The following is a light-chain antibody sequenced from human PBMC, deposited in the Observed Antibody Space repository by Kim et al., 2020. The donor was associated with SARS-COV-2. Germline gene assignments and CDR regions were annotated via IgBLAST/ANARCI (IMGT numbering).Light chain of an antibody. Sequence: EIVLTQSPGPLSLSPGERATLSCRASQSVSSSYLAWYQQKPGQAPRLLIYGASSRATGIPDRFSGSGSGTDFTLTISRLEPEDFAVYYCQQYGSPVTFGQGTKVDIK. CDR2: GAS. CDR3: QQYGSPVT. J-gene: IGKJ1*01. V-gene: IGKV3-20*01. CDR1: QSVSSSY.